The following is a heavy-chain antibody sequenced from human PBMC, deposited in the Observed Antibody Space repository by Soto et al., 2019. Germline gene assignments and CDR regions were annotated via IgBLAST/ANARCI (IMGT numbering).Heavy chain of an antibody. CDR1: GGSISPYY. D-gene: IGHD5-12*01. V-gene: IGHV4-59*01. J-gene: IGHJ4*02. CDR2: VYYSGPK. Sequence: SETLSLTCTVSGGSISPYYWSWIRQPPGKGLEWLGYVYYSGPKSYNPSLKSRLTMSVDTSNSQFSLNLSSVTAADTAVYYCARGPDSQWLRFAEYWGQGILVTVSS. CDR3: ARGPDSQWLRFAEY.